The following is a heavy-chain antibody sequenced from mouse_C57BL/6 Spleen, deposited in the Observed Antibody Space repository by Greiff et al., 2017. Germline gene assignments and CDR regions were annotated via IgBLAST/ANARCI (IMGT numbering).Heavy chain of an antibody. J-gene: IGHJ2*01. V-gene: IGHV1-18*01. CDR2: INPNNGGT. CDR1: GYTFTDYN. CDR3: AKTSTDWDYFDY. Sequence: EVQLQQSGPELVKPGASVKIPCKASGYTFTDYNMDWVKQSHGKSLEWIGDINPNNGGTIYNQKFKGKATLTVDKSSSTAYMELRSLTSEGTAVYYCAKTSTDWDYFDYWGQSTTLTGSS. D-gene: IGHD4-1*01.